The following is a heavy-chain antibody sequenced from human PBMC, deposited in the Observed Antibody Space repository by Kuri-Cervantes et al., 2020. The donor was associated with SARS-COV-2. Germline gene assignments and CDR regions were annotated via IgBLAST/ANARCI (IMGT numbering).Heavy chain of an antibody. D-gene: IGHD3-3*01. CDR2: INPNSGGT. V-gene: IGHV1-2*02. J-gene: IGHJ6*03. CDR3: ARGVTIFGVVSYYYYMDV. CDR1: GYTFTGYY. Sequence: ASVKVSCKASGYTFTGYYMHWVRQAPGQGLEWMGWINPNSGGTNYAQTFQGRVTMTRDTSISAAYMELTRLRSDDTAVYYCARGVTIFGVVSYYYYMDVWGKGTTVTVSS.